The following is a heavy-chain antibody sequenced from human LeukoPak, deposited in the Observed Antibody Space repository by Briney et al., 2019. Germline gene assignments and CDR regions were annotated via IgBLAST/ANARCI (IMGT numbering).Heavy chain of an antibody. CDR3: AICSSTWSGDRPDS. V-gene: IGHV1-69*13. CDR1: GGTFRNYP. D-gene: IGHD2-2*01. J-gene: IGHJ4*02. Sequence: SVKVSCKASGGTFRNYPISWVRQAPGQGLEWMGGILPIFGMTNYAEKFQGRVTITADESTTTAYLELNSLRSEDTAVYYCAICSSTWSGDRPDSWGQGSLVTVSS. CDR2: ILPIFGMT.